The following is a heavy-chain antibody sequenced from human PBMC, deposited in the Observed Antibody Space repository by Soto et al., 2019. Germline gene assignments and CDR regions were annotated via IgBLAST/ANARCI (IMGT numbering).Heavy chain of an antibody. D-gene: IGHD6-19*01. Sequence: QITLKESGPSLVKPTQTLTLTCSFSGFSLTSTGVGVGWFRQPPGKALEWLGLAYWNDDDRYRSSLRSRLTITKDTSKNQVVLTMNNMDPEDTATYYCAHRPGGSGWRYYFDYWGQGTLVTVSS. V-gene: IGHV2-5*01. CDR3: AHRPGGSGWRYYFDY. J-gene: IGHJ4*02. CDR2: AYWNDDD. CDR1: GFSLTSTGVG.